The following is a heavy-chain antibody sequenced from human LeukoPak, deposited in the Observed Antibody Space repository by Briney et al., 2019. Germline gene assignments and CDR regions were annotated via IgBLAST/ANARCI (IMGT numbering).Heavy chain of an antibody. CDR3: ARDLLPTIFGVVTQDY. D-gene: IGHD3-3*01. V-gene: IGHV3-30*04. CDR1: GFTFSSYA. J-gene: IGHJ4*02. CDR2: ISYDGSNK. Sequence: GGSLRLSCAASGFTFSSYAMHWVRQAPGKGLEWVAVISYDGSNKYYADSVKGRFTISRDNSKNTLYLQMNSLRAEDTAVYYCARDLLPTIFGVVTQDYWGQGTLVTVSS.